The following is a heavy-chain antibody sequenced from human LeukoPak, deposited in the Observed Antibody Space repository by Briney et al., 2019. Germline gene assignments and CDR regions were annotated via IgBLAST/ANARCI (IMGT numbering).Heavy chain of an antibody. J-gene: IGHJ4*02. D-gene: IGHD2-2*01. V-gene: IGHV1-69*13. CDR3: AKSSRYQLLLLFDY. CDR2: IIPIFDTA. Sequence: SVKVSCKTSGYTFTNFDLNWVRQAPRQGLEWMGGIIPIFDTADNAQKFQGRLTITADESTSTAYMELSSLRAEDTAVYYCAKSSRYQLLLLFDYWGQGTLVTVSS. CDR1: GYTFTNFD.